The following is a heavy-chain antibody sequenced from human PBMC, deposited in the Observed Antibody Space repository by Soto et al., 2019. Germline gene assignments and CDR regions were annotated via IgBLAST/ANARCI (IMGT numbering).Heavy chain of an antibody. V-gene: IGHV4-39*01. CDR3: ARHRGYYDILTGYYTELNFDY. D-gene: IGHD3-9*01. CDR1: GGSISSSSYY. Sequence: TSETLSLTCTVSGGSISSSSYYWGWIRQPPGKGLEWIGSIYYSGTTCYNPSLKSRVTISVDTSKNQFSLKLSSVTAADTAVYYCARHRGYYDILTGYYTELNFDYWGQGTLVTVSS. CDR2: IYYSGTT. J-gene: IGHJ4*02.